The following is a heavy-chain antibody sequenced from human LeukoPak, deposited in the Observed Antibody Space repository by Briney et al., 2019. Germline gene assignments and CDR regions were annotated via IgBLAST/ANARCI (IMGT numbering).Heavy chain of an antibody. CDR2: ISSSSSSI. CDR1: GFTFSSYS. CDR3: ARNTFGQPTAYYFDY. V-gene: IGHV3-48*01. D-gene: IGHD3-10*01. J-gene: IGHJ4*02. Sequence: GGFLRLSCAASGFTFSSYSMNWVRQAPGKGLEWLSYISSSSSSIYYADSVKGRFTIARDNAKNSLYLQMNSLRAEDTAVFYCARNTFGQPTAYYFDYWGQGTLVTVSS.